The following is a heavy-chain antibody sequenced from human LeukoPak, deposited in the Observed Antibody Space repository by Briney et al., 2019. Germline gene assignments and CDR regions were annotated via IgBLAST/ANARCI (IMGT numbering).Heavy chain of an antibody. CDR3: ASLGGLYESTAFSQVDDFDI. CDR2: IHYSGST. V-gene: IGHV4-59*01. D-gene: IGHD3-22*01. Sequence: RPSETLSLTCTVSGVSISDYYWTWIRQPPGKGLEWIGHIHYSGSTNYNPSLRGRLTMSVDTSENQFSLNLTSVTTADTAVYYCASLGGLYESTAFSQVDDFDIWGQGTMVAVCS. J-gene: IGHJ3*02. CDR1: GVSISDYY.